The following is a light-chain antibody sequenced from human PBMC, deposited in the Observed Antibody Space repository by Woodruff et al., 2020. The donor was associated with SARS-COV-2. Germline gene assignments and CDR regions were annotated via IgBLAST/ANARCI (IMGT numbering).Light chain of an antibody. CDR2: DVS. Sequence: SCTGTSSDVGGYNYVSWYQQHPGKAPKLMIYDVSKRPSGVPDRFSGSKSGNTASLTISGLQAEDEADYYCCSYAGSYTWVFGGGTRL. CDR1: SSDVGGYNY. V-gene: IGLV2-11*01. J-gene: IGLJ3*02. CDR3: CSYAGSYTWV.